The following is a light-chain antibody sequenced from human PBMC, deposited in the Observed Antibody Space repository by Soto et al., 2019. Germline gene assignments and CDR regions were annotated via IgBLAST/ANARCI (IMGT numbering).Light chain of an antibody. Sequence: DIQMTQSPSTLSASVGDRVTITCRASQSISSWLDWYQQKPGKAPKLLIYKASSLESGVPSRFSGSGSGTEFTLTISSLQPDDFATYYCEQYTSYWTFGQGTKVEIK. CDR3: EQYTSYWT. J-gene: IGKJ1*01. CDR2: KAS. CDR1: QSISSW. V-gene: IGKV1-5*03.